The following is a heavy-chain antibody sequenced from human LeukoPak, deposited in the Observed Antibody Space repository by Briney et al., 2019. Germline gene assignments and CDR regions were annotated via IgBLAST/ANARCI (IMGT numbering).Heavy chain of an antibody. Sequence: GGSLRLSCAASGFTFSSYAMHWVRQAPGKGLEWVAVISYDGSNKYYADSVKGRFTISRDNSKNTLYLQMNSLRAEDTAVYYCARPSYYDSSGLFHYWGQGTLVTVSS. CDR1: GFTFSSYA. D-gene: IGHD3-22*01. J-gene: IGHJ4*02. CDR2: ISYDGSNK. CDR3: ARPSYYDSSGLFHY. V-gene: IGHV3-30-3*01.